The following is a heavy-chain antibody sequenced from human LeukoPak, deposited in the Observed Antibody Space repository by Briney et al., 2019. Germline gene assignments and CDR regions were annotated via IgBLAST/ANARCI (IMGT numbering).Heavy chain of an antibody. CDR1: GFTFSSYA. CDR3: ARVWEEIVGAKDYYYGMDV. V-gene: IGHV3-30-3*01. CDR2: ISYDGSNK. Sequence: GGSLRLSCAASGFTFSSYAMHWVRQAPGKGLEWVAVISYDGSNKYYADSVKGRFTISRDNSKNTLYLQMNSLRAEDTAVYYCARVWEEIVGAKDYYYGMDVWGQGTTVTVSS. D-gene: IGHD1-26*01. J-gene: IGHJ6*02.